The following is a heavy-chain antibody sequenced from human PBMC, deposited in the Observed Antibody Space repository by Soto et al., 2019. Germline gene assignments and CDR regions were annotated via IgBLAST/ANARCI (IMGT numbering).Heavy chain of an antibody. CDR3: ARDASGTTSFLVS. CDR2: IWLDGSER. V-gene: IGHV3-33*01. D-gene: IGHD1-1*01. CDR1: GFRFGTSG. Sequence: GGSLRLSCVASGFRFGTSGMHWVRQAPGKGLEWISGIWLDGSERYYRDSVKGRFTISRDNSKNTLFLQMNSLRAEDTAVYFCARDASGTTSFLVSWGQGTLVTVSS. J-gene: IGHJ5*01.